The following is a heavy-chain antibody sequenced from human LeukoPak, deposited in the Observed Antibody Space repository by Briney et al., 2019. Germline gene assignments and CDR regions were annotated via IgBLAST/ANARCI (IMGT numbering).Heavy chain of an antibody. CDR1: GFTFSSYS. J-gene: IGHJ4*02. CDR3: AKGGSVGATGVGLVGY. Sequence: GGSLRLSCAASGFTFSSYSMNWVRQAPGKGLEWVSSISSSSSYIYYADSVKGRFTISRDNAKNSLYLQMNSLRAEDTAVYYCAKGGSVGATGVGLVGYWGQGTLVTVSS. CDR2: ISSSSSYI. D-gene: IGHD1-26*01. V-gene: IGHV3-21*01.